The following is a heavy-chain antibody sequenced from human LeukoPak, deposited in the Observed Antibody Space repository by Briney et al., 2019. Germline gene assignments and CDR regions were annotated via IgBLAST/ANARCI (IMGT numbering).Heavy chain of an antibody. J-gene: IGHJ4*02. CDR1: GYTFAGYY. D-gene: IGHD2-2*01. V-gene: IGHV1-2*02. CDR2: LNPSSGGA. CDR3: VRGSCSSTICYIDY. Sequence: GASVKVSCKTSGYTFAGYYLHWVRQAPGQGLEWMGWLNPSSGGAGSALIFQGRVSMTRDTSTSTAYMELSRLTSDDTAVYYCVRGSCSSTICYIDYWGQGTLVTVSS.